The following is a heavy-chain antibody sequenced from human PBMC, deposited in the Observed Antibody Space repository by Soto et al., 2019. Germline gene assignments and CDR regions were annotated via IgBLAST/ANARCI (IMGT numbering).Heavy chain of an antibody. D-gene: IGHD3-22*01. CDR3: ARDRVESGYPEYFQH. V-gene: IGHV3-53*01. CDR2: IYSGGST. Sequence: EVQLVESGGGLIQPGGSLRLSCAASGFTVSSNYMSWVRQAPGKGLEWVSVIYSGGSTYYADSVKGRFTISRDNSKNTLYLPMNSLRAEDTAVYYCARDRVESGYPEYFQHWGQGTLVTVS. CDR1: GFTVSSNY. J-gene: IGHJ1*01.